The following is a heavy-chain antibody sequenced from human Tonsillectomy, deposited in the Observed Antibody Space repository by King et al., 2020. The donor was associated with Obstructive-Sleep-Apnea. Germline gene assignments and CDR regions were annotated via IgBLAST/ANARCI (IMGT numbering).Heavy chain of an antibody. J-gene: IGHJ4*02. V-gene: IGHV3-9*01. Sequence: VQLVESGGGLVQPGRSLRLSCAASGVTFDHYAMHWVRQAPGKGLEWVSGVSWNSDRVGYADSVKGRFTISRDNAKNSLYLQVNSLRPEDTALYYCAKSRDPCAGIIGWGEGTLVTVSS. D-gene: IGHD3-10*01. CDR3: AKSRDPCAGIIG. CDR2: VSWNSDRV. CDR1: GVTFDHYA.